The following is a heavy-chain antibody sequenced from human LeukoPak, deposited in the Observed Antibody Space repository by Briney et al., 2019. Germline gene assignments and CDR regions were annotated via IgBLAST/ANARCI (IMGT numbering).Heavy chain of an antibody. CDR2: IRGSGGGT. Sequence: GESLRLSCAASGFTFSNYGMSWVRQAPGKGLEWVSVIRGSGGGTYYADSVKGRFTISRDNSKNTVYLQMNSLRAEDTAVYYCATDRSYYDSRTHQGFNHWGQGTLVTVSS. J-gene: IGHJ4*02. CDR1: GFTFSNYG. V-gene: IGHV3-23*01. D-gene: IGHD3-10*01. CDR3: ATDRSYYDSRTHQGFNH.